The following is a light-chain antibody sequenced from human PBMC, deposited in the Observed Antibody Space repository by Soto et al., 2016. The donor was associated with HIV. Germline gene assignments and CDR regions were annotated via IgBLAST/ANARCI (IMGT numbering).Light chain of an antibody. CDR2: DDS. V-gene: IGLV3-21*02. CDR1: NIGSRS. J-gene: IGLJ2*01. CDR3: QSADSSGTYVL. Sequence: SYELTQPPSVSVAPGQTAKISCGGDNIGSRSVHWYQQKPGQAPVLVVYDDSDRPSGIPERFSGSSSGTTVTLTISGVQAEDEADYYCQSADSSGTYVLFGGGTKLTVL.